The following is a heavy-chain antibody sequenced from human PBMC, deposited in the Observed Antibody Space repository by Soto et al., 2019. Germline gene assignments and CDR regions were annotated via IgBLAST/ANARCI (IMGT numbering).Heavy chain of an antibody. CDR1: GGTFSSYT. J-gene: IGHJ4*02. V-gene: IGHV1-69*02. CDR2: IIPILGIA. D-gene: IGHD6-6*01. CDR3: VSSSSVRPQRLDY. Sequence: QVQLVQSGAEVKKPGSSVKVSCKASGGTFSSYTISWVRQAPGQGLEWMGRIIPILGIANYAQKFQGRVTITADKSTSTAYMELSSLRSEDTAVYYCVSSSSVRPQRLDYWGQGTLVTVSS.